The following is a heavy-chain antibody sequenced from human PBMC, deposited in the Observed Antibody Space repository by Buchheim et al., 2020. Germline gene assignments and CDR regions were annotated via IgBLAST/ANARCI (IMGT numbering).Heavy chain of an antibody. J-gene: IGHJ4*02. Sequence: EVQLLESGGGLVQPGGSLRLSCEASGFTYSAYAMSWVRQAPGKGLEWVSGISGSGGSTYYADSAKGRFTISRDNSWNTLYLQMNGLRAEDTAVYYCAKDTGGAVGDWFHYWGQGTL. CDR3: AKDTGGAVGDWFHY. D-gene: IGHD2-21*02. CDR1: GFTYSAYA. V-gene: IGHV3-23*01. CDR2: ISGSGGST.